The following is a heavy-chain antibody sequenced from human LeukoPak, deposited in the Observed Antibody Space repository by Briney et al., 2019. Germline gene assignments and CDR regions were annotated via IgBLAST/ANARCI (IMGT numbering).Heavy chain of an antibody. CDR2: ISGSGGNT. J-gene: IGHJ4*02. D-gene: IGHD2-2*01. V-gene: IGHV3-23*01. Sequence: GGSLRLSCAASGFTFSSYAMTWVRQAPGKGLEWVSVISGSGGNTYYADSVKGRFTISRDNSKNTLSLQMNSLRADDTAVYYCARWFCSSTYCYYDYWGQGTLDTVSS. CDR3: ARWFCSSTYCYYDY. CDR1: GFTFSSYA.